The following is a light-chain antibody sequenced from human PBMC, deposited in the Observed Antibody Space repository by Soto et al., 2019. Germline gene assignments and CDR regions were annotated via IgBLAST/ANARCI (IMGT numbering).Light chain of an antibody. V-gene: IGKV1-9*01. CDR1: QGIGSY. Sequence: IQLTQSPSSLSASVGDRVTITCRASQGIGSYLAWYRQEPGKAPELLIYGASTLQSGVPSRFSGSGYGTDFTLTISNLRPEDFATYYCQQLDSDPVTFGGGTKVDIK. CDR3: QQLDSDPVT. CDR2: GAS. J-gene: IGKJ4*01.